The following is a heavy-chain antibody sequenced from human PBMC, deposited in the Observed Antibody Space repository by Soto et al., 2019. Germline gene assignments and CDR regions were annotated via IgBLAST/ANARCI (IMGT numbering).Heavy chain of an antibody. CDR1: GFSLNTREVG. V-gene: IGHV2-5*02. J-gene: IGHJ4*02. D-gene: IGHD3-10*01. CDR2: IYWDDDK. CDR3: AHRAYYYGSGSYYTH. Sequence: QITLKESGPTLVKPTQTLTLTCTFSGFSLNTREVGVGWIRQPPGKALEWLALIYWDDDKRYRPSLKSRLTIXXDXSXXLVILIMTNMDPEDTATYYCAHRAYYYGSGSYYTHWGQGILVTVSS.